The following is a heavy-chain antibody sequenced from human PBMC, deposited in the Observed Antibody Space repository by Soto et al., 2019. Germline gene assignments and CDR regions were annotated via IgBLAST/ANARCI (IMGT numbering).Heavy chain of an antibody. V-gene: IGHV1-3*01. CDR1: GYTFVDYA. Sequence: GASVKVSCKASGYTFVDYALHWVRQAPGQGLEWVGWMNPKTGNIKSSHKFEDRVSITRDTATSTAYMELSGLRSEDTAVYFCTRKAVVAENWFDPWGQGTLVTVSS. CDR2: MNPKTGNI. D-gene: IGHD3-22*01. CDR3: TRKAVVAENWFDP. J-gene: IGHJ5*02.